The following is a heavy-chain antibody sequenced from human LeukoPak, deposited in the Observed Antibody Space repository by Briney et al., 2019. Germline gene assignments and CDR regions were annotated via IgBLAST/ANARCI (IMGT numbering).Heavy chain of an antibody. J-gene: IGHJ4*02. Sequence: ASVKVSCKASGYTFTSYYMHWVRQAPGQGLEWMGIINPSGGSTSYAQKFQGRVTMTRDTSTSTVYMELSSLRSEDTAVYYCAREPTAQKVGAPPFDYWGQGTLVTVSS. CDR2: INPSGGST. CDR3: AREPTAQKVGAPPFDY. CDR1: GYTFTSYY. D-gene: IGHD1-26*01. V-gene: IGHV1-46*01.